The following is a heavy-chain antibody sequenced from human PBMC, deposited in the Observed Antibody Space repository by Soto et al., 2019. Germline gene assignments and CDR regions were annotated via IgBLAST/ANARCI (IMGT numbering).Heavy chain of an antibody. CDR3: AGDPLPGGFLEWLPPRPPPWFDP. CDR2: IYTSGST. V-gene: IGHV4-4*07. D-gene: IGHD3-3*01. Sequence: QVQLQESGPGLVKPSETLSLTCTVSGGSISSYYWSWIRQPAGKGLEWIGRIYTSGSTNYNPSLKSRVPMAVDTSKNHFPLQRSSVAAPDTAVYYCAGDPLPGGFLEWLPPRPPPWFDPWGQGTLVTVSS. CDR1: GGSISSYY. J-gene: IGHJ5*02.